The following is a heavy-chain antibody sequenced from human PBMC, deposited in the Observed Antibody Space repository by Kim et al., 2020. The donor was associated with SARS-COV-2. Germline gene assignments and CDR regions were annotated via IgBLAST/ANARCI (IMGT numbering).Heavy chain of an antibody. CDR3: ARGHSGSYSRLRGAFDI. V-gene: IGHV4-34*01. CDR1: GGSFSGYY. CDR2: INHSGST. Sequence: SETLSLTCAVYGGSFSGYYWSWIRQPPGKGLEWIGEINHSGSTNYNPSLKSRVTISVDTSKNQFSLKLSSVTAADTAVYYCARGHSGSYSRLRGAFDIWGQGTMVTVSS. D-gene: IGHD1-26*01. J-gene: IGHJ3*02.